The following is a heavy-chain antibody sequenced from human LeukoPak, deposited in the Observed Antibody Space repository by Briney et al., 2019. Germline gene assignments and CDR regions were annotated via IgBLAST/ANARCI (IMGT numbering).Heavy chain of an antibody. CDR2: INPNSGGT. CDR3: AATGCSGGSCYLLTSRDY. D-gene: IGHD2-15*01. J-gene: IGHJ4*02. CDR1: GYTFTGYY. Sequence: ASVKVSCKASGYTFTGYYIHWVRQAPGQGLEWMGRINPNSGGTNYAQKFQGRVTMTRDTSISTAYMELSRLRSDDTAVYYCAATGCSGGSCYLLTSRDYWGQGTLVTVSS. V-gene: IGHV1-2*06.